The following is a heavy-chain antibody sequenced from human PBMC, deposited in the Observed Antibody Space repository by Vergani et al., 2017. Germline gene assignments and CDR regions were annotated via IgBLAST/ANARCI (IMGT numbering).Heavy chain of an antibody. CDR1: GFSFNSYW. D-gene: IGHD3-9*01. Sequence: DVHLAESGGGFFQPGGSLRPSCSASGFSFNSYWMHWVRQVPGKGLFWVSRIKSDGSITAYADSVKGRFTISRDNAQNTLYLQMSSLRVEDTGVYYCESARCIETCYMSNWLDSWGQGTLVTVSA. V-gene: IGHV3-74*03. CDR3: ESARCIETCYMSNWLDS. J-gene: IGHJ5*01. CDR2: IKSDGSIT.